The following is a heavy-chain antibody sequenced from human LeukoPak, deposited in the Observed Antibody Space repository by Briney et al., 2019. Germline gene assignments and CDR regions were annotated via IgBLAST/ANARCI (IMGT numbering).Heavy chain of an antibody. CDR1: GYTFTSCY. V-gene: IGHV1-46*01. CDR3: ARDIAVTGTGHYYGMDV. Sequence: GASVKVSCKTSGYTFTSCYMHWVRQAPGQGLEWMGIIDTNDGTRSYAQKFQGRVTMTRDMSTSTVYMELSSLRSEDTALYYCARDIAVTGTGHYYGMDVWGQGTTVTVSS. J-gene: IGHJ6*02. D-gene: IGHD6-19*01. CDR2: IDTNDGTR.